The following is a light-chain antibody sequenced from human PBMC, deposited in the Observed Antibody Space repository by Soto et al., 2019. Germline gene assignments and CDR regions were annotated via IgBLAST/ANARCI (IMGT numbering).Light chain of an antibody. CDR3: CSYAGSSTSLHVV. Sequence: QSALTQPASVSGSPGQSITISCTGTSSDVGSYNLVSWYQQHPGKAPKLMIYEGSKRPSGVSNRFSGSKSGNTASLTISGLQAEDEADYYCCSYAGSSTSLHVVFGGGTKLPVL. CDR1: SSDVGSYNL. CDR2: EGS. J-gene: IGLJ2*01. V-gene: IGLV2-23*01.